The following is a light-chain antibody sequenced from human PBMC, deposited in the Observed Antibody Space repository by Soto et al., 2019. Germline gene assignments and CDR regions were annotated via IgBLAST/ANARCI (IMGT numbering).Light chain of an antibody. CDR1: QSVFNNH. Sequence: EIVLTQSPGTLSLSPGERATLSCRASQSVFNNHIGWYQQKPGQAPRRLIFGASFRATGIPDRFSGSGSGTDFTLTISRLEPEDFAMYYCQKYGSSPTTFGQGTKVEIK. CDR2: GAS. J-gene: IGKJ1*01. V-gene: IGKV3-20*01. CDR3: QKYGSSPTT.